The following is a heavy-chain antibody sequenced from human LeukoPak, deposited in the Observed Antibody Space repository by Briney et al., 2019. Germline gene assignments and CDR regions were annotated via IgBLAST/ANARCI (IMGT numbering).Heavy chain of an antibody. CDR1: GGSISSGGYS. Sequence: PSETLSLTCAVSGGSISSGGYSWSWIRQPPGKGLEWIGYIYHSGSTYYNPSPKSRVTISVDRSMNQFSLKLSSVTAADTAVYYCARTLLWFGEYPQYYFDYWGQGTLVTVSS. D-gene: IGHD3-10*01. J-gene: IGHJ4*02. CDR2: IYHSGST. CDR3: ARTLLWFGEYPQYYFDY. V-gene: IGHV4-30-2*01.